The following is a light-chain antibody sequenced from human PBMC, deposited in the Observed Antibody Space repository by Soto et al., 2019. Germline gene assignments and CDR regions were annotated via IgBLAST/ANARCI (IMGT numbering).Light chain of an antibody. V-gene: IGKV1-5*03. Sequence: DIQMTQSPSTLSASVGDRVTITCRASQSISSWLAWYQQKPGTAPKLLIYKASTLESGVPSRFSGIGSGTEFTLSVSSLQPDDFATYYCQQYNDSFPYTFGQGTKLEIK. CDR2: KAS. J-gene: IGKJ2*01. CDR1: QSISSW. CDR3: QQYNDSFPYT.